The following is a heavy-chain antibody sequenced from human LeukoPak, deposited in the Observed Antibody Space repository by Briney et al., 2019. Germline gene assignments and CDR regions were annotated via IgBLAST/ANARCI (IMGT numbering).Heavy chain of an antibody. J-gene: IGHJ4*02. Sequence: PGGSLRLSCAASGFIFSSYAMRWVRQAPGKGLKWVSAISRSGGSKYYADSVKGRFTISRDNSKNTLYLLMNSLRAEDAAVYYCSKARVGTAMGDYWGQGTLVTVSS. V-gene: IGHV3-23*01. CDR3: SKARVGTAMGDY. D-gene: IGHD5-18*01. CDR2: ISRSGGSK. CDR1: GFIFSSYA.